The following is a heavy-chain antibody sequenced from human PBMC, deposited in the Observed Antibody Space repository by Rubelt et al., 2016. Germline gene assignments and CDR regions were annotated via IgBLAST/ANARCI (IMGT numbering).Heavy chain of an antibody. J-gene: IGHJ3*02. CDR3: ARDRDYGDYLLAFDI. CDR2: IYYSGST. V-gene: IGHV4-31*03. CDR1: GGSISSGGYY. Sequence: QVQLQESGPGLVKPSQTLSLTCTVSGGSISSGGYYWSWIRQPPGKGLEWIGSIYYSGSTYFNPSLKSRVTISVETSKNQVSLKLSSVTAADTAVYYCARDRDYGDYLLAFDIWGQGTMVTVSS. D-gene: IGHD4-17*01.